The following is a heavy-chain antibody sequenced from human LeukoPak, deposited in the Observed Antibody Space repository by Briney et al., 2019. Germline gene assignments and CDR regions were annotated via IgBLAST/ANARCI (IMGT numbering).Heavy chain of an antibody. Sequence: GGSLRLSCAASGFTFSSYWMSWVRQAPGKGLEWVANIKQDGSEKYYVDSVKGRFTISRDNAKNSLYLQMNSLRAEDTAVYYCARVYSGYDYRDAFDIWGQGTMVTVSS. CDR2: IKQDGSEK. J-gene: IGHJ3*02. V-gene: IGHV3-7*03. CDR1: GFTFSSYW. D-gene: IGHD5-12*01. CDR3: ARVYSGYDYRDAFDI.